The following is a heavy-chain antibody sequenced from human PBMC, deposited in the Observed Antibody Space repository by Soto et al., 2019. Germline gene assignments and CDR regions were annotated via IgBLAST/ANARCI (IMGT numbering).Heavy chain of an antibody. CDR1: GYTFTSYG. CDR3: ARDLPPQDY. CDR2: IRPYNGNT. V-gene: IGHV1-18*01. Sequence: QVQLVQSGAEVKKPGASVKVSCKASGYTFTSYGISWVRQAPGQGLEWMGWIRPYNGNTNYAQKLQGRVTITTDTATRTAYMELRSLRSEDTAVYCCARDLPPQDYWGQGTLVSASS. J-gene: IGHJ4*02.